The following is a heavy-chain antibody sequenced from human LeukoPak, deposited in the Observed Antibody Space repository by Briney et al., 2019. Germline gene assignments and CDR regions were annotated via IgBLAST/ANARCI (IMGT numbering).Heavy chain of an antibody. CDR3: ARGQPLYSSGWYVNY. CDR2: INHSGST. CDR1: GGSFSGYY. Sequence: PETLSLTCAVYGGSFSGYYWSWIRQPPGKGXXXXXEINHSGSTNYNPSLKSRVTISVDTSKNQFSLKLSSVTAADTAVYYCARGQPLYSSGWYVNYWGQGTLVTVSS. V-gene: IGHV4-34*01. J-gene: IGHJ4*02. D-gene: IGHD6-19*01.